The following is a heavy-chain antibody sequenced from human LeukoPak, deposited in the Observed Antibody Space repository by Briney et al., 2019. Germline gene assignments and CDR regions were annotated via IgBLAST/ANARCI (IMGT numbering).Heavy chain of an antibody. V-gene: IGHV5-51*01. Sequence: GESLKISCKGSGDTFSTFWIGWVRQMPGKGLEWMGIIYPGDSETRYSPSFQGQVTISADKSITTAYLQWSSLKASDSAMYFCARQRHSYGSADHWGQGTLVTVSS. CDR1: GDTFSTFW. CDR2: IYPGDSET. D-gene: IGHD5-18*01. J-gene: IGHJ4*02. CDR3: ARQRHSYGSADH.